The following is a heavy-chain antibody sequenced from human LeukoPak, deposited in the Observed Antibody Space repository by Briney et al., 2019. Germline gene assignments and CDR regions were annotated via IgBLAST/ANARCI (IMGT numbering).Heavy chain of an antibody. CDR1: GGSISSSSYY. D-gene: IGHD5-18*01. J-gene: IGHJ4*02. Sequence: SETLSLTCTVSGGSISSSSYYWGWIRQPPGKGLEWIGSIYYSGSTYYNPSLKSRVTISVDTSKNQFSLKLSSVTAADTAVYYCARLREPPEVDTAIFDYWGQGTLVTVSS. CDR3: ARLREPPEVDTAIFDY. CDR2: IYYSGST. V-gene: IGHV4-39*01.